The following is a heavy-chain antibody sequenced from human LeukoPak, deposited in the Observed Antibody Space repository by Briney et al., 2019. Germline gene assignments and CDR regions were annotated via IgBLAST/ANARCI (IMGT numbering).Heavy chain of an antibody. CDR1: GFTFSSYS. V-gene: IGHV3-48*01. CDR3: ARGPSFLAARRCYFDY. J-gene: IGHJ4*02. Sequence: PGGSLRLSCAASGFTFSSYSMNWVRQAPGKGLEWVSYISSSSSTIYYADSVKGRFTISRDNAKNSLYLQMNSLRAEDTAVYYCARGPSFLAARRCYFDYWGQGTLVTVSS. CDR2: ISSSSSTI. D-gene: IGHD6-6*01.